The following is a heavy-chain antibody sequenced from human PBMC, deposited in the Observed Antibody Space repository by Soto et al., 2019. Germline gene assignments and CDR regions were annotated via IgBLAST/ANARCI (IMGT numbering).Heavy chain of an antibody. CDR3: SRGSFGYYGP. CDR2: IRNTPYGGTT. D-gene: IGHD2-2*03. J-gene: IGHJ5*02. V-gene: IGHV3-49*04. CDR1: GFRFSEHA. Sequence: GGSLRPSGNCSGFRFSEHAITWVRRPPGRGLEWVGFIRNTPYGGTTDYAASVRGRFTTSRDDSESIAYLQMNSLKTEDSGVYYCSRGSFGYYGPWGPGTLVTVSS.